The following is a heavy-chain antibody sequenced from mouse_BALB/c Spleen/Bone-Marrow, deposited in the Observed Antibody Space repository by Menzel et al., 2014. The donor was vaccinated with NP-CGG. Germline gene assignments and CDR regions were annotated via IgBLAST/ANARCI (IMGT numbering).Heavy chain of an antibody. CDR2: IWRGGST. D-gene: IGHD2-14*01. Sequence: VKLMESGPGLVQPSQSLSITCTVSGFSLTSYGVHWVRQSPGKGLEWLGVIWRGGSTDYNAAFMSRLSITKDNSKSQVFFKMNRLQADDTAIYYCAKNGNRYTWFAYWGQGTLVTVSA. V-gene: IGHV2-5*01. CDR3: AKNGNRYTWFAY. CDR1: GFSLTSYG. J-gene: IGHJ3*01.